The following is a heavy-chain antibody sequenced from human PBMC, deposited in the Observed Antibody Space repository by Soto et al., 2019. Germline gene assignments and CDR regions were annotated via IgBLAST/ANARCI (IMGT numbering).Heavy chain of an antibody. CDR2: MNPNSGNK. V-gene: IGHV1-8*01. CDR1: GYTFTSYD. CDR3: ARSYGDAEQAFDI. Sequence: ASVKVSCKASGYTFTSYDINWVRQATGQGLEWMGWMNPNSGNKGYAQKFQGRVTMTRNTSISTAYMELSSLRSEDTAVYYCARSYGDAEQAFDIWGQGTMVTVSS. J-gene: IGHJ3*02. D-gene: IGHD4-17*01.